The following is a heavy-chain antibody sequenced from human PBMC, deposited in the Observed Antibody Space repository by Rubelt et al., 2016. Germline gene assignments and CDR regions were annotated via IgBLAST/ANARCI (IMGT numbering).Heavy chain of an antibody. J-gene: IGHJ4*02. V-gene: IGHV3-23*01. CDR1: GFTFSSYA. CDR3: ARGEQLVLPFDY. D-gene: IGHD6-6*01. CDR2: ISGSGGST. Sequence: VLPGGSLRLSCAASGFTFSSYAMSWVRQAPGKGLEWVSVISGSGGSTYYADSVKGRFTISRDNSKNTLYLQMNSLRAEDTAVYYCARGEQLVLPFDYWGQGTLVTVSS.